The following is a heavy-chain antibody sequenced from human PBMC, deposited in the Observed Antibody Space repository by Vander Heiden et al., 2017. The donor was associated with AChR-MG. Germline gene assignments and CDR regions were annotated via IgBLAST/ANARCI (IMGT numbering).Heavy chain of an antibody. CDR1: GFSLSTSGVG. CDR2: IYWDDDK. J-gene: IGHJ4*02. Sequence: QITLKESGPTLVKPTQTLTLTCTFSGFSLSTSGVGVGWIRQPPGKALEWLALIYWDDDKRYSPSLKSRLNITKDTSKNQVVLTMTNMDPVDTATYYCAHRQTGIAKYYFDYWGQGTLVTVSS. CDR3: AHRQTGIAKYYFDY. D-gene: IGHD6-13*01. V-gene: IGHV2-5*02.